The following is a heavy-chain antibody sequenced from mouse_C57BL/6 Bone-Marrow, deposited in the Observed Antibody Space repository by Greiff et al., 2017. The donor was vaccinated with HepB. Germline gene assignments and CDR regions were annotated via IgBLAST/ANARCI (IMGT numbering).Heavy chain of an antibody. Sequence: EVKLMESGGGLVKPGGSLKLSCAASGFTFSDYGMHWVRQAPEKGLEWVAYISSGSSTIYYADTVKGRFTISRDNAKNTLYLQRTSLRSEDTAMYYCARLDRGYFDVWGTGTTVTVSS. CDR1: GFTFSDYG. V-gene: IGHV5-17*01. J-gene: IGHJ1*03. CDR2: ISSGSSTI. CDR3: ARLDRGYFDV.